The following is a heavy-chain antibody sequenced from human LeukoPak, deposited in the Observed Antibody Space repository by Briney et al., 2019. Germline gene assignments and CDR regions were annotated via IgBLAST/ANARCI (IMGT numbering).Heavy chain of an antibody. CDR2: SHYSGGS. J-gene: IGHJ4*02. CDR1: GVSISSYY. CDR3: VRHIGGTTSDF. Sequence: SETLSLTCAVSGVSISSYYWSWVRQPPGEGLEWIGYSHYSGGSNYNSSLKSRVTMSVDTSRNQFSLKLTSVTAADTAVYYCVRHIGGTTSDFWGQGTLVTVSS. D-gene: IGHD1-7*01. V-gene: IGHV4-59*08.